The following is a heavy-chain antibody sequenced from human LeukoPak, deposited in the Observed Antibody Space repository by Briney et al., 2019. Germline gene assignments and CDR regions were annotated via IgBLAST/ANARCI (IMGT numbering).Heavy chain of an antibody. CDR2: INPNSGGT. Sequence: GASVKVSCKASGYTFTGYYMHWVRQAPGQGLEWMGRINPNSGGTNYAQKFQGRVTMTRDTSISTAYMELSRLRSDDTAVYYCARDSYDYGGGWFDPWGQGTLVTVSS. V-gene: IGHV1-2*06. J-gene: IGHJ5*02. D-gene: IGHD4-17*01. CDR3: ARDSYDYGGGWFDP. CDR1: GYTFTGYY.